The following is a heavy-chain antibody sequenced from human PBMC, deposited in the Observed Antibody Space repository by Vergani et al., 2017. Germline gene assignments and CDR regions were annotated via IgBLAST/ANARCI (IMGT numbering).Heavy chain of an antibody. CDR2: IWYDGSNK. CDR1: GFTFSSYG. D-gene: IGHD2-2*01. J-gene: IGHJ6*02. V-gene: IGHV3-33*01. CDR3: ARDGGPSTSRTPRAKYGMDV. Sequence: QVQLVESGGGVVQPGRSLRLSCAASGFTFSSYGMHWVRQAPGKGLEWVAVIWYDGSNKYYADSVKGRFTISRDNYKNTLYLQMNSLRAEDTAVYYCARDGGPSTSRTPRAKYGMDVWGQGTTVTVSS.